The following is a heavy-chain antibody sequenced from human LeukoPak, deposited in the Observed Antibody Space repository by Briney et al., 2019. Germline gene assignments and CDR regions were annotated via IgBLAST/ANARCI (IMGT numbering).Heavy chain of an antibody. CDR2: IQAGGDEK. J-gene: IGHJ4*02. Sequence: GGSLRLSCAASGFTFSTYGMHWVRQAPGKGLEWMTFIQAGGDEKYYAESVKGRFTVSRDNSKNTLYLQMNSLRAEDTAVYCCARDTPGYGGDDFDYWGQGALVTVSS. CDR1: GFTFSTYG. V-gene: IGHV3-30*02. CDR3: ARDTPGYGGDDFDY. D-gene: IGHD4-23*01.